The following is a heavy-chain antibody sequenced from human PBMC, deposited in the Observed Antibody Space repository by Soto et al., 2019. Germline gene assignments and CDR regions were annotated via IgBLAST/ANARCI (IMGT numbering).Heavy chain of an antibody. CDR2: ISYDGSNK. Sequence: GGSLRLSCAASGFTFSSYAMHWVRQAPGKWLEWVAVISYDGSNKYYADSVKGRFTISRDNSKNTLYLQMNSLRAEDTAVYYCAREGYSYGYHFDYWGQGXLVTVPS. CDR3: AREGYSYGYHFDY. V-gene: IGHV3-30-3*01. D-gene: IGHD5-18*01. J-gene: IGHJ4*02. CDR1: GFTFSSYA.